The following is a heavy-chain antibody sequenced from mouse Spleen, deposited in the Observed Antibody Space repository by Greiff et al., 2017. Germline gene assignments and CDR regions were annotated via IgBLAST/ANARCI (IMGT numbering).Heavy chain of an antibody. CDR3: ARGITTATWAMDY. CDR2: INPYNGGT. D-gene: IGHD1-2*01. J-gene: IGHJ4*01. V-gene: IGHV1-18*01. Sequence: EVQVVESGPELVKPGASMKISCKASGYSFTGYTMNWVKQSHGKNLEWIGLINPYNGGTSYNQKFKGKATLTVDKSSSTAYMELLSLTSEDSAVYYCARGITTATWAMDYWGQGTSVTVSS. CDR1: GYSFTGYT.